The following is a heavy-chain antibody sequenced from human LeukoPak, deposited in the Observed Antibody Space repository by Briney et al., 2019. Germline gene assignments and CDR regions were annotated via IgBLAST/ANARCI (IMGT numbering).Heavy chain of an antibody. CDR2: ISAYNGNT. Sequence: ASVKVSCKASGYTFTSYGISWVRQAPGQGLEWMGWISAYNGNTNYAQKLQGRVTMTTDTSTSTAYMELRSLRSDDTAVYYCARDKESAAEDNWFDPWGQGTLVTVSS. J-gene: IGHJ5*02. CDR1: GYTFTSYG. V-gene: IGHV1-18*01. D-gene: IGHD3-10*01. CDR3: ARDKESAAEDNWFDP.